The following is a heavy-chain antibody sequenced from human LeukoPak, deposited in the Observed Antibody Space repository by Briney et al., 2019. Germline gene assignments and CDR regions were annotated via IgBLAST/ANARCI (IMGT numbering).Heavy chain of an antibody. D-gene: IGHD6-13*01. CDR1: GFTFSTYS. CDR3: ARIYPIAAAGNYWYFDL. V-gene: IGHV3-48*04. Sequence: PGGSLRLSCAASGFTFSTYSMNWVRQAPGKGLEWISYISSRSSTIHYADSVKGRFTISRDDARNSLYLQMNNLRAEDTAVYYCARIYPIAAAGNYWYFDLWGRGTLVTVSS. CDR2: ISSRSSTI. J-gene: IGHJ2*01.